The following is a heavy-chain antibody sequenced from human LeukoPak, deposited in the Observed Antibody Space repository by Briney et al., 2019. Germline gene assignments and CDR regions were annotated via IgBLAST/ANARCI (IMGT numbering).Heavy chain of an antibody. CDR3: ARGYYYDSSGYYYYFDY. D-gene: IGHD3-22*01. CDR1: DYSINNGYY. Sequence: SETLSLTCTVSDYSINNGYYWGWIRQPPGKGLEWIGSIYHSGSTYYNPSLKSRVTISVDTSKNQFSLKLSSVTAADTAVYYCARGYYYDSSGYYYYFDYWGQGTLVTVSS. V-gene: IGHV4-38-2*02. CDR2: IYHSGST. J-gene: IGHJ4*02.